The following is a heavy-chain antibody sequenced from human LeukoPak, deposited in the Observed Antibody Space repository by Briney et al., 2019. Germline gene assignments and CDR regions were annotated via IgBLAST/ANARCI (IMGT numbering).Heavy chain of an antibody. V-gene: IGHV4-39*01. CDR3: ARGGRRYSSGWYDTEDPQNYYFDY. D-gene: IGHD6-19*01. CDR2: IYYSGST. J-gene: IGHJ4*02. Sequence: SETLSLTCTVSGGSISSSSYYWGWIRQPPGKGLEWIGSIYYSGSTYYNPSLKSRVTISVDTSKNRFSLKLSSVTAADTAVYYCARGGRRYSSGWYDTEDPQNYYFDYWGQGTLVTVSS. CDR1: GGSISSSSYY.